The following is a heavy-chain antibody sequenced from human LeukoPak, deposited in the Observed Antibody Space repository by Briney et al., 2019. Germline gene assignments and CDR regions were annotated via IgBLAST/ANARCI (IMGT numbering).Heavy chain of an antibody. CDR3: AKESQPFGDYLRSLDN. CDR2: IWYDGSNK. CDR1: GFTFSSYG. V-gene: IGHV3-33*03. D-gene: IGHD4-17*01. J-gene: IGHJ4*02. Sequence: PGGSLRLSCAASGFTFSSYGMHWVRQAPGKGLEWVAVIWYDGSNKYYADSVKGRFTISRDNSKNTLYLQMNSLRAEDTAVFYCAKESQPFGDYLRSLDNWGQGTLVTVSS.